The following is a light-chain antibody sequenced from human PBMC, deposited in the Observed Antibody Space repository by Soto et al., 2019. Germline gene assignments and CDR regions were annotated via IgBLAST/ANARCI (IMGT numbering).Light chain of an antibody. CDR3: CSYEGSYTWV. Sequence: QSVLTQPRSVSGSPGQSVTISCTGTSSDVGGFNSVSWYQQHPGKAPKLIIYDVNRRPSGVPVRFSGSKSGNTASLTISGLQAEDEAEYYCCSYEGSYTWVFGGGTKLTVL. J-gene: IGLJ3*02. V-gene: IGLV2-11*01. CDR1: SSDVGGFNS. CDR2: DVN.